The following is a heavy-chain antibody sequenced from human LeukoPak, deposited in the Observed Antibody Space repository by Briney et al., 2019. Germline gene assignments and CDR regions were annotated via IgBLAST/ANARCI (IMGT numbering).Heavy chain of an antibody. CDR1: VYTFTDYY. D-gene: IGHD3-3*01. J-gene: IGHJ6*03. CDR2: MDPNIGYT. Sequence: ASVTVSLKPSVYTFTDYYLYWVRPAPAQGLAWVGWMDPNIGYTGYAHKLRGRVTITRNNPISTAHLELSSLRSDDAAVYYCARRLATPEYYDVWSGYYEYYCYYYMDLWGKGTTVTVSS. V-gene: IGHV1-8*03. CDR3: ARRLATPEYYDVWSGYYEYYCYYYMDL.